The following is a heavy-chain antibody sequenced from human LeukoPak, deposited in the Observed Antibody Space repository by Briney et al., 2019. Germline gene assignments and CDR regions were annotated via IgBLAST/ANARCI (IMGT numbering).Heavy chain of an antibody. V-gene: IGHV1-69*13. D-gene: IGHD6-13*01. CDR3: ARGSGSGSSWDLYYYYGMDV. J-gene: IGHJ6*02. Sequence: SVKVSCKASGCTFDVYYIHWVRQAPGQGLEWMGGIIPIFGTANYAQKFQGRVTITADESTSTAYMELSSLRSEDTAVYYCARGSGSGSSWDLYYYYGMDVWGQGTTVTVSS. CDR1: GCTFDVYY. CDR2: IIPIFGTA.